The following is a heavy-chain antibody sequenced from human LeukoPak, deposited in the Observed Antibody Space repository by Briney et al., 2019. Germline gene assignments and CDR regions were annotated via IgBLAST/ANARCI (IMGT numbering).Heavy chain of an antibody. J-gene: IGHJ4*02. D-gene: IGHD6-19*01. V-gene: IGHV4-59*08. CDR1: GTSISGDY. Sequence: SETLSLTCTVSGTSISGDYWSWIRQPPGKGLEWIGYVYFTGNTNYNPSLKSRVTISMDTSKNQISLTVTSVTAADTAVYYCARRYGWPGELDYWGQGTLVTVSS. CDR2: VYFTGNT. CDR3: ARRYGWPGELDY.